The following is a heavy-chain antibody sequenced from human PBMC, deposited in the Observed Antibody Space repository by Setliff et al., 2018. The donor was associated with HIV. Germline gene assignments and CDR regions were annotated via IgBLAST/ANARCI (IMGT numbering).Heavy chain of an antibody. Sequence: SETLSLTCTVSGGSISSGGYYWGWIRQHPGKGLEWIGYIYYSGSTYYNPSLKSRVTISVDTSKNQFSLKLSSVTAADTAVYYCARVYYYGSPHMDVWGKGTTVTVSS. CDR2: IYYSGST. CDR3: ARVYYYGSPHMDV. D-gene: IGHD3-10*01. J-gene: IGHJ6*03. V-gene: IGHV4-31*03. CDR1: GGSISSGGYY.